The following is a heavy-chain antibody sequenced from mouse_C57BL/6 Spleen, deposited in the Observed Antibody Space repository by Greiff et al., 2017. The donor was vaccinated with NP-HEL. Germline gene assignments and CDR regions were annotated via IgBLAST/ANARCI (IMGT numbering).Heavy chain of an antibody. D-gene: IGHD4-1*01. V-gene: IGHV1-22*01. CDR3: ARDWVYLYFDV. Sequence: VQLQQSGPELVKPGASVKMSCKASGYTFTDYNMHWVKQSHGKSLEWIGYINPNNGGTSYNQKFKGKATLTVNKSSSTAYMELRSLTAEDSAVYYCARDWVYLYFDVWGTGTTVTVSS. CDR1: GYTFTDYN. CDR2: INPNNGGT. J-gene: IGHJ1*03.